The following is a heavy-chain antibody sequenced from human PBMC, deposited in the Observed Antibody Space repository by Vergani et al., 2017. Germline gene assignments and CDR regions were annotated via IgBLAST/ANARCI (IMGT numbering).Heavy chain of an antibody. D-gene: IGHD1-1*01. Sequence: QVQLEQSGSEVKKPGASVKVSCKASGYTLTNYDINWVRQAPGQGLEWMGWISDYHGTTHYAQKFQGRVTMTTDTSTNTAYMELRSLRSADTAMYYCAANWNDVLDYWGQGTLVTVSS. CDR1: GYTLTNYD. CDR2: ISDYHGTT. J-gene: IGHJ4*02. V-gene: IGHV1-18*01. CDR3: AANWNDVLDY.